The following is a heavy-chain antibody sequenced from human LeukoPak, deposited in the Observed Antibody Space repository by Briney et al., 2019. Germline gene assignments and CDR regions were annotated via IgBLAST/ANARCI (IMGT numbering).Heavy chain of an antibody. Sequence: VASVKVSCKASGYTFTSYYMHWVRQAPGQGLEWMGIINPSGGSTSYAQKFQGRVTITRDTSTSTVYMELSSLRSEDTAVYYCTIAAAGTTDWYFDLWGRGTLVTVSS. CDR2: INPSGGST. V-gene: IGHV1-46*01. J-gene: IGHJ2*01. D-gene: IGHD6-13*01. CDR3: TIAAAGTTDWYFDL. CDR1: GYTFTSYY.